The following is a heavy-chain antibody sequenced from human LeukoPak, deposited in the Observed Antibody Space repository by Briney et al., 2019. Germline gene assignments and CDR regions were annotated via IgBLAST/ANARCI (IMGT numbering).Heavy chain of an antibody. J-gene: IGHJ3*01. CDR3: ARSNPNRNALDL. D-gene: IGHD1-14*01. Sequence: GGSLRLSCAASGFTLNSYLMSWVRQAPGRGREWVANIKKDGSEESYLDSVKGRFTVSRDNAKNSLFLQMNSLRGEDAAVYYCARSNPNRNALDLWGQGTMVIISS. CDR1: GFTLNSYL. V-gene: IGHV3-7*01. CDR2: IKKDGSEE.